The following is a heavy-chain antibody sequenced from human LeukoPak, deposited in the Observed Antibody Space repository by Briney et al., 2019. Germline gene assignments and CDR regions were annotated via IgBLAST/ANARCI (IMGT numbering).Heavy chain of an antibody. J-gene: IGHJ4*02. CDR3: ALTYGDYVGEGDY. V-gene: IGHV1-8*01. D-gene: IGHD4-17*01. CDR2: MNPNSGNT. CDR1: GYTFTSYD. Sequence: GASVKVSCKASGYTFTSYDINWVRQATGQGLEWMGWMNPNSGNTGYAQKFQGRVTMTRNTSISTAYMELSSLRSEDTAVYYCALTYGDYVGEGDYWGQGTLVTVSS.